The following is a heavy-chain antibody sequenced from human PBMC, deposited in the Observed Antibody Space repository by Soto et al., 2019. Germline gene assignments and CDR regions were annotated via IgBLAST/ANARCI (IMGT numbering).Heavy chain of an antibody. J-gene: IGHJ4*02. V-gene: IGHV5-10-1*01. CDR3: ARQIYDSDTGPNFQYYFDS. CDR2: IDPSDSQT. D-gene: IGHD3-22*01. CDR1: GYIFAGYW. Sequence: GASLKISCKGSGYIFAGYWITWVRQKPGKGLAWMGRIDPSDSQTYYSPSFRGHVTISVTKSITTVFLQWSSLRASDTAMYYCARQIYDSDTGPNFQYYFDSWGQGTPVTVS.